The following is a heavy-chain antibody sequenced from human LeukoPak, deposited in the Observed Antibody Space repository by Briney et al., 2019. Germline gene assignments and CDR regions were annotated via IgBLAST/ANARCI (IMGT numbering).Heavy chain of an antibody. J-gene: IGHJ4*02. CDR1: GFTFVDYA. V-gene: IGHV3-49*04. D-gene: IGHD2-15*01. CDR2: IRSKAFGGTT. Sequence: GGSLRLSCTASGFTFVDYAMSWVRQAPGKGLEWVGFIRSKAFGGTTLYAASVKGRFTISRDDSKSIAYLQMDSLKTEDTAVYYCTIERSCGGRSCSYYWGQGTLVTVSS. CDR3: TIERSCGGRSCSYY.